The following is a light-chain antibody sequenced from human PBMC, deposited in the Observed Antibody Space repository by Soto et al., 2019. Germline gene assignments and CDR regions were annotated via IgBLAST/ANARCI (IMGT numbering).Light chain of an antibody. Sequence: QSVLTQPPSVSGAPGQRVTISCTGSSSNIGAGYDVPWYQQLPGRAPKLLIYGNTNRTSGVPDRFSGSKSGTSASLAITGLQAEDEADYYCLSFDSSLSVVFGGGTKLTVL. CDR3: LSFDSSLSVV. V-gene: IGLV1-40*01. CDR2: GNT. J-gene: IGLJ2*01. CDR1: SSNIGAGYD.